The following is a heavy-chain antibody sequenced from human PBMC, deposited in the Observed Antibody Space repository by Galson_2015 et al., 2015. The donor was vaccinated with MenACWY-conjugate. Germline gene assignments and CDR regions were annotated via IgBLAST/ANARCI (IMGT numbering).Heavy chain of an antibody. J-gene: IGHJ5*02. V-gene: IGHV1-18*04. CDR1: GYTFTSYG. CDR3: ARDSGIVLMVYAGWFDP. Sequence: QSGAEVKKPGESLKISCKASGYTFTSYGISWVRQAPGQGLEWMGWISAYNGNTNYAQKLQGRVTMTTDTSTSTAYMELRSLRSDDTAVYYCARDSGIVLMVYAGWFDPWGQGTLVTVSS. D-gene: IGHD2-8*01. CDR2: ISAYNGNT.